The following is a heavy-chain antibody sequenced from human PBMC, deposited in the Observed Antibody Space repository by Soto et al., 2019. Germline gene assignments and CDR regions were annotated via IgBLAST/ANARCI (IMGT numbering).Heavy chain of an antibody. D-gene: IGHD3-22*01. Sequence: GASVKVSCKVSGYTLTELSMHWVRQAPGKGLEWMGGFDPEDGETIYAQKFQGRVTMTEDTSTDTAYMELSSQRSEDTAVYYCATSPLSSVYYGIDYWGQGSLVTVSS. CDR2: FDPEDGET. V-gene: IGHV1-24*01. CDR3: ATSPLSSVYYGIDY. CDR1: GYTLTELS. J-gene: IGHJ4*02.